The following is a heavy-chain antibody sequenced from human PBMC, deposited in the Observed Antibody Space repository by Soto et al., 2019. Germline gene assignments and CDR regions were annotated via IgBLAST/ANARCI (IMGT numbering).Heavy chain of an antibody. CDR3: AREAYYYDTSGYPLDS. Sequence: SETLSLTCTVSGGSITSSSHYWGWIRQPPGKGLECIGNIYYDGNTYYNPSLKSRVTISIDTSKNQFSLKLSSVTAADTAVYYCAREAYYYDTSGYPLDSWGQGTLVTVSS. V-gene: IGHV4-39*07. D-gene: IGHD3-22*01. J-gene: IGHJ4*02. CDR2: IYYDGNT. CDR1: GGSITSSSHY.